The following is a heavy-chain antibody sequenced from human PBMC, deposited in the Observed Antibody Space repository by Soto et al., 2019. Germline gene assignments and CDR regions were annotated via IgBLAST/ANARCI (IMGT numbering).Heavy chain of an antibody. D-gene: IGHD2-2*01. Sequence: GGSLRLSCADSGFTFSSYWMHWVRQAPGKGLVWVSRINGDGSYRGYADSVKGRFTISRDNARNTLYLQMNILRVEDTAVYYCARSLSTSPDYWGQGTLVTVSS. CDR3: ARSLSTSPDY. CDR1: GFTFSSYW. V-gene: IGHV3-74*01. J-gene: IGHJ4*02. CDR2: INGDGSYR.